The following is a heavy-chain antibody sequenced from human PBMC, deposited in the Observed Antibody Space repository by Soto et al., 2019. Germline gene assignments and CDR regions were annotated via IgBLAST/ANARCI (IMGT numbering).Heavy chain of an antibody. J-gene: IGHJ4*02. Sequence: QVQLQESGPGLVKPSQTLSLTCTVSGGSISSGGHYWSWIRQHPGKGLEWIGYIYYSGSTYYNPSLKSRVTTSVDTSKNQFSLKLSSVTAADTAVYYCARFGYSTNIGIDYWGQGTLVTVSS. CDR1: GGSISSGGHY. D-gene: IGHD3-22*01. CDR2: IYYSGST. V-gene: IGHV4-31*03. CDR3: ARFGYSTNIGIDY.